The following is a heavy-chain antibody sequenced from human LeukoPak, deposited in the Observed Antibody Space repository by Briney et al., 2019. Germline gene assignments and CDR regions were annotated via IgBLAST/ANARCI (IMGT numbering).Heavy chain of an antibody. D-gene: IGHD1-1*01. V-gene: IGHV4-39*01. J-gene: IGHJ4*02. CDR1: GASISNNDFR. CDR2: IYYGGTA. Sequence: PSETLSLTCAVSGASISNNDFRWGWLRQPPGKGPEWVGTIYYGGTAFYNPSLRSRVTVSLTTSRNQFSRKLSSVTVADTAVYYWGGREAHDMQSVDYWGRGTLVTVSS. CDR3: GGREAHDMQSVDY.